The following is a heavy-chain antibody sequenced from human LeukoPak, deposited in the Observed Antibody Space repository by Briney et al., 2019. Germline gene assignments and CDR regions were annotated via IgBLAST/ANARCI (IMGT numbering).Heavy chain of an antibody. CDR2: ISSSSSYI. V-gene: IGHV3-21*01. CDR1: GFTFSSYS. Sequence: PGGSLRLSCAASGFTFSSYSMNWVRQAPGKGLEWVSSISSSSSYIYYADSVKGRFTISRDNAKNSLYPQMNSLRAEDTAVYYCATTPRAMTTVTTGYWGQGTLVTVSS. J-gene: IGHJ4*02. CDR3: ATTPRAMTTVTTGY. D-gene: IGHD4-17*01.